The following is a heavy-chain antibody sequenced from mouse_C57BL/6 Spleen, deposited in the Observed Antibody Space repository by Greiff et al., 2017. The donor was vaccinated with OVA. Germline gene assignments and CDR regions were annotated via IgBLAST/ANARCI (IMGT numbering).Heavy chain of an antibody. Sequence: VQLQQSGPELVKPGASVKISCKASGYAFSSSWMNWVKQGPGKGLEWIGRIYPGDGATNYTGKFKGQATLTADKSSSSAYMQRRSLTSADSAVCFCARSGVWSYYFDYGGQGTTLTVSS. CDR3: ARSGVWSYYFDY. V-gene: IGHV1-82*01. D-gene: IGHD2-10*02. CDR1: GYAFSSSW. J-gene: IGHJ2*01. CDR2: IYPGDGAT.